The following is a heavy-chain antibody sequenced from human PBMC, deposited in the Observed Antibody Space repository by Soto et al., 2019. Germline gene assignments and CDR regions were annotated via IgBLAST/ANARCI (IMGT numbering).Heavy chain of an antibody. CDR1: GFTFSSYA. D-gene: IGHD3-3*01. J-gene: IGHJ6*02. Sequence: PGGSLRLSCAASGFTFSSYAMSWVRQAPGKGLEWVSAISGSGGSTYYADSVKGRFTISRDNSKNTLYLQMNSLRAEDTAVYYCAKLMRVVIIYYYYGMDVWGQGTTVTVYS. CDR3: AKLMRVVIIYYYYGMDV. CDR2: ISGSGGST. V-gene: IGHV3-23*01.